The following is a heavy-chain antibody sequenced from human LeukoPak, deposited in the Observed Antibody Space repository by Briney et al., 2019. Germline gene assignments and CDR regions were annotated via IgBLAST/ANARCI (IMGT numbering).Heavy chain of an antibody. D-gene: IGHD4-23*01. CDR1: GYTFASYD. Sequence: ASVKVSCKASGYTFASYDINWVRQATGQGPEWMGWMNPNSGNTGYAQKFQGRVTMTRNTSISTAYMELSSLRSEDTAVYYCASRTNYGGDAFDIWGQGTMVTVSS. CDR3: ASRTNYGGDAFDI. CDR2: MNPNSGNT. V-gene: IGHV1-8*01. J-gene: IGHJ3*02.